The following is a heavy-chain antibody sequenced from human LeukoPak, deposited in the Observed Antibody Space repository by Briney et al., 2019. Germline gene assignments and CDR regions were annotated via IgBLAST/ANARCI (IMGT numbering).Heavy chain of an antibody. J-gene: IGHJ6*03. Sequence: GGSLRLSCAASGFTVSSYYMNWVRQAPGKGLQWVSILYSDGATYYADSVKGRFTISRDNSRSTLYLQMNSLRAEDTAVYYCARGTIFGNYYYYMDVWGKGTTVTVSS. D-gene: IGHD3-3*01. CDR3: ARGTIFGNYYYYMDV. CDR2: LYSDGAT. CDR1: GFTVSSYY. V-gene: IGHV3-66*01.